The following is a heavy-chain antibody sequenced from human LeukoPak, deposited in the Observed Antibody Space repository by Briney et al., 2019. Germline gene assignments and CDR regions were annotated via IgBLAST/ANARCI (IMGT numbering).Heavy chain of an antibody. CDR3: AREPGGDFGVVIHYFDY. J-gene: IGHJ4*02. CDR1: GGTFSSYA. V-gene: IGHV1-69*04. CDR2: IIPILGKA. Sequence: GASVRVSCKASGGTFSSYAISWVRQAPGQGLEWMGRIIPILGKANYAQKFQGRVTITADKSTSTAYMELSSLRSEDTAVYYCAREPGGDFGVVIHYFDYWGQGTLVTVSS. D-gene: IGHD3-3*01.